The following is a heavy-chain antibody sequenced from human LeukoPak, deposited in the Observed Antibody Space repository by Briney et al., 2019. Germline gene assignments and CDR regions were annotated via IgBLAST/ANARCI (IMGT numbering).Heavy chain of an antibody. D-gene: IGHD6-19*01. J-gene: IGHJ4*02. V-gene: IGHV1-46*01. CDR2: INPSGGST. CDR1: GYTFTRYY. Sequence: ASVKVSCKASGYTFTRYYMHLVRQAPGQGLEWMGIINPSGGSTSYAQKFQGRVTMTRDMSTSTVYMELSSLRSEDTAMYYCATRGAVGFDYWGQGTLVTVSS. CDR3: ATRGAVGFDY.